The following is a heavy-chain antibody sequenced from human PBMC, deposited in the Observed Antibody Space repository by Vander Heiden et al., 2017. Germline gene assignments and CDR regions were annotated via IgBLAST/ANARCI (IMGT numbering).Heavy chain of an antibody. Sequence: QVTLKESGPVLVKPTETLTLTCTVPGFSLRIARMGVSWLRQPPGKALEWIAHIVSNDEKSYSTSLKSRLTISKDTSKSQVVLTMTNMDPVDTATYYCARFIGCSGGSCYDGFDYWGQGTLVTVSS. CDR3: ARFIGCSGGSCYDGFDY. CDR1: GFSLRIARMG. D-gene: IGHD2-15*01. CDR2: IVSNDEK. V-gene: IGHV2-26*01. J-gene: IGHJ4*02.